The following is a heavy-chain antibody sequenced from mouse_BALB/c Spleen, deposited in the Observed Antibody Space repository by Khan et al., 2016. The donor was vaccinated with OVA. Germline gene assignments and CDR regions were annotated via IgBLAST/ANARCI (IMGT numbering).Heavy chain of an antibody. CDR2: VSTYYGNT. J-gene: IGHJ3*01. CDR3: ARDDGYSLFAY. Sequence: VQLQESGPELVRPGVSVKISCKGSDYTFTDYPMHWVQQSHAKRLEWIGAVSTYYGNTNYNQKFKGKAIMTVDKSSSTAYMELAGLTSEDSAIYYCARDDGYSLFAYWGQGTLVTVSA. CDR1: DYTFTDYP. V-gene: IGHV1S137*01. D-gene: IGHD2-3*01.